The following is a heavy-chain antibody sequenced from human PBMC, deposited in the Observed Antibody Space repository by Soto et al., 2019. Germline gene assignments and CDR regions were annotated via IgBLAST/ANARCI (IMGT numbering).Heavy chain of an antibody. J-gene: IGHJ5*01. CDR2: ISGGGTSP. CDR1: GFTFSNYG. Sequence: EVQLLESGGNLVQPGGSLRLSCAASGFTFSNYGMNWVRQAPGKGLEWVSAISGGGTSPHYADSVKGRFTISRDNSKNRLYLQMNGLRADDTALYYCAKSGTVATMRTFSWFDSWGQGTLVTVSS. CDR3: AKSGTVATMRTFSWFDS. V-gene: IGHV3-23*01. D-gene: IGHD2-2*01.